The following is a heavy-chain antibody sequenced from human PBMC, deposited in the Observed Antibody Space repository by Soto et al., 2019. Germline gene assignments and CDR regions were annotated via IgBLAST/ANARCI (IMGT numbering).Heavy chain of an antibody. CDR1: GFTFSSYS. D-gene: IGHD3-9*01. CDR3: ARDQSHYDILTGHHAPLYGMDV. J-gene: IGHJ6*02. Sequence: GGSLRLSCAASGFTFSSYSMNWVRQAPGKGLEWVSYISSSSSTIYYADSVKGRFTISRDNAKNSLYLQMNSLRDEDTAVYYCARDQSHYDILTGHHAPLYGMDVWGQGTTVTVSS. CDR2: ISSSSSTI. V-gene: IGHV3-48*02.